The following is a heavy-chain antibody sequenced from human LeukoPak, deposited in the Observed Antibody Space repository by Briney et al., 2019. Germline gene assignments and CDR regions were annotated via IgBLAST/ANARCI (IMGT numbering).Heavy chain of an antibody. Sequence: PSETLSLTCAVYGGSFSGYYWSWIRQPPGKGLEWIGEINHSGSTNYNPSLKGRVTISVDTSKNQFSLKLSSVTAADTAVYYCARLRGPGIAVAGTFDYWGQGTLVTVSS. J-gene: IGHJ4*02. CDR3: ARLRGPGIAVAGTFDY. D-gene: IGHD6-19*01. CDR1: GGSFSGYY. V-gene: IGHV4-34*01. CDR2: INHSGST.